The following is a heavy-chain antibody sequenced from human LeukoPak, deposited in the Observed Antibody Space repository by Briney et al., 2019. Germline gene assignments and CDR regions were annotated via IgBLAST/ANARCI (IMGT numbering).Heavy chain of an antibody. CDR3: ARRRGRYSGDAFDI. V-gene: IGHV5-51*01. J-gene: IGHJ3*02. CDR1: GYSFTNYW. Sequence: GESLKISCKGAGYSFTNYWIGWVRQMPGKGLEWMGFIYPGDSDTRYSPSFQGQVTISADKSMSTAYLQWSSLKASDTAMYYCARRRGRYSGDAFDIWGQGTMVTVSS. D-gene: IGHD1-26*01. CDR2: IYPGDSDT.